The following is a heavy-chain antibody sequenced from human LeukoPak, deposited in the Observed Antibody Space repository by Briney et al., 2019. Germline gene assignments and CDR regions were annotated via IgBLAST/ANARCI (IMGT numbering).Heavy chain of an antibody. J-gene: IGHJ4*02. D-gene: IGHD1-26*01. V-gene: IGHV4-39*07. CDR3: ATTTIRLGY. Sequence: PLETLSLTCTVSGGSISSSSNYWGWIRQPPGKGLEWIGSIYYSGTTYYNPSLKSRVTISVDTSKNQFSLKLSSVTAADTAVYYCATTTIRLGYWGQGTLVTVSS. CDR1: GGSISSSSNY. CDR2: IYYSGTT.